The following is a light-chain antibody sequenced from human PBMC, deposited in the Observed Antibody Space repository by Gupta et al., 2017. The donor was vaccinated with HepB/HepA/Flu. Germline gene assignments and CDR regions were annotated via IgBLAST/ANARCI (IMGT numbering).Light chain of an antibody. Sequence: QPPFSLSASVGDRVTITCRESQTIRNSLNWYQQKLGKAPKLLIYAASSLHSGVPSRFSGGGSGTDFTLTIRRLQPEDFAVYYCQKHSSPPLTVGGGTRVDIK. CDR3: QKHSSPPLT. V-gene: IGKV1-39*01. CDR1: QTIRNS. J-gene: IGKJ4*01. CDR2: AAS.